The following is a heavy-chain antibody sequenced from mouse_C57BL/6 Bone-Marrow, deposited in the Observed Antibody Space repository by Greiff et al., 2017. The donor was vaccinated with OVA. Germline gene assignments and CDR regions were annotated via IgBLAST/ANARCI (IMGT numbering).Heavy chain of an antibody. V-gene: IGHV1-7*01. D-gene: IGHD2-3*01. CDR2: INPSSGYT. CDR1: GYTFTSYW. Sequence: VQLQQSGAELAKPGASVKLSCKASGYTFTSYWMHWVKQRPGQGLEWIGYINPSSGYTKYTQKFKDKATLTADKSSSTAYMQLSSLTYDDSAVYYCGRPRWLLRLDYWGQGTSVTVSS. CDR3: GRPRWLLRLDY. J-gene: IGHJ4*01.